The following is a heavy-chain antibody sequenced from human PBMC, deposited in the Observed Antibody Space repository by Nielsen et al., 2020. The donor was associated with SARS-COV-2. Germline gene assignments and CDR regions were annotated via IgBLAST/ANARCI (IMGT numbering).Heavy chain of an antibody. J-gene: IGHJ4*02. CDR2: IWYDGSNK. CDR1: GFTFSSYG. V-gene: IGHV3-33*01. CDR3: ARDYSRMVRGVIDY. D-gene: IGHD3-10*01. Sequence: GESLKISCAASGFTFSSYGMHWARQAPGKGLEWVAVIWYDGSNKYYADSVKGRFTISRDNSKNTLYLQMNSLRAEDTAVYYCARDYSRMVRGVIDYWGQGTLVTVSS.